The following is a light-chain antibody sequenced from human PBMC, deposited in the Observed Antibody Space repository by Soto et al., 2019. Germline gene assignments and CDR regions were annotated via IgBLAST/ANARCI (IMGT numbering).Light chain of an antibody. CDR3: LQDINYPWT. CDR1: QDIVNW. J-gene: IGKJ1*01. CDR2: DAS. Sequence: IQMTQSPSTLSASVGDRVTITCRASQDIVNWLAWYQHKPGKAPQLLIFDASTLQSGVPSRFSGSGSGTDFTLAISSLQPEDSATYYCLQDINYPWTFGQGTKVDIK. V-gene: IGKV1-6*01.